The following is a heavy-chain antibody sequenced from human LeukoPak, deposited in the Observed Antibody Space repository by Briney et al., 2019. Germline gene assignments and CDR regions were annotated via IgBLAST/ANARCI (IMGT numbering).Heavy chain of an antibody. Sequence: GGSLRLSCAASGFTFDDYAMHWVRQAPGKGLEWVSGISWNNYIMGYADSVKGRFTISRDNAKNSLYLQMNSLRAEDTAVYYCARDPFGVAPASLHWGQGTLVTVSS. V-gene: IGHV3-9*01. CDR3: ARDPFGVAPASLH. CDR2: ISWNNYIM. D-gene: IGHD3-3*01. J-gene: IGHJ1*01. CDR1: GFTFDDYA.